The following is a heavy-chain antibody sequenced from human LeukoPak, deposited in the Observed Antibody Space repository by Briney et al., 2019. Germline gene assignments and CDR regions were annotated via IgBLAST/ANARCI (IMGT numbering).Heavy chain of an antibody. CDR3: ARDRAGQLDY. D-gene: IGHD1-1*01. CDR1: GYTFANFP. CDR2: INADNGNT. J-gene: IGHJ4*02. V-gene: IGHV1-3*01. Sequence: ASVKVSCKASGYTFANFPIYWVRQAPGHRLEWMGWINADNGNTKYSQRFQGRTTITRDTSATTAYMELSGLGSEDTAVYFCARDRAGQLDYWGQGTLVTVSS.